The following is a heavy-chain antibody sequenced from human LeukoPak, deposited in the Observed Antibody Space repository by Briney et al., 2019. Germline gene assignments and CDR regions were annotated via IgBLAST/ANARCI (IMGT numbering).Heavy chain of an antibody. D-gene: IGHD3-22*01. CDR3: ARDPAVIDY. CDR2: IKQNGSEK. CDR1: GFTFSSYW. Sequence: PGRSLRLSCAASGFTFSSYWMSWVRQAPGKGLEWVANIKQNGSEKYYVDSVKGRFTISRDNAKNSLYLQMTSLRAEDTAVYYCARDPAVIDYWGQGTLVTVSS. J-gene: IGHJ4*02. V-gene: IGHV3-7*01.